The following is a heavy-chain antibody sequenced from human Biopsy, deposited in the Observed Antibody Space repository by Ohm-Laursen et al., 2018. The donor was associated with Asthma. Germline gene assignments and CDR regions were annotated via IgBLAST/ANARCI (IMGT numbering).Heavy chain of an antibody. CDR1: GGFISSGGYS. Sequence: SQTLSLTCAASGGFISSGGYSWNWIRQPPGKGLEWIGYIFYSGGTYYNPSLKSRVTISVDRSTKQISLKVRSVTAADTAVYFCARGAYYEDSNGYHGAFDIWGQGAMVTVSS. V-gene: IGHV4-30-2*01. D-gene: IGHD3-22*01. CDR2: IFYSGGT. J-gene: IGHJ3*02. CDR3: ARGAYYEDSNGYHGAFDI.